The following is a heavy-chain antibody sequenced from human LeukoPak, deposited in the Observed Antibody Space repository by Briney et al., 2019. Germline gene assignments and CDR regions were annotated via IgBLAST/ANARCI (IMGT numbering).Heavy chain of an antibody. Sequence: PSETLSLTCTVSGGSFSSYYWSWIRQPAGKGLEWIGRIYTSGSTNYNSSLKSRVTMSVDTSKNQVSLKLSSVTAADTAVYYCATGDGYNSFDYWGQGTLVTVSP. J-gene: IGHJ4*02. V-gene: IGHV4-4*07. D-gene: IGHD5-24*01. CDR3: ATGDGYNSFDY. CDR2: IYTSGST. CDR1: GGSFSSYY.